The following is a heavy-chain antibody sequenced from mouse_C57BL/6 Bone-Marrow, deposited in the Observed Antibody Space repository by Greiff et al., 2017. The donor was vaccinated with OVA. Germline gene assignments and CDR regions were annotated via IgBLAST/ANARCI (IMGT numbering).Heavy chain of an antibody. Sequence: EVQRVESGPGLATPSQTLSLTCSVTGYSITSDYWNWIRKFPGNKLEYMGYISYSGSTYYNPSLKSRISITRDTSKNQYYLQFNSVTTEDTATYYCARWTGNYPYWYFDVWGTGTTVTVSS. CDR3: ARWTGNYPYWYFDV. CDR2: ISYSGST. CDR1: GYSITSDY. D-gene: IGHD2-1*01. J-gene: IGHJ1*03. V-gene: IGHV3-8*01.